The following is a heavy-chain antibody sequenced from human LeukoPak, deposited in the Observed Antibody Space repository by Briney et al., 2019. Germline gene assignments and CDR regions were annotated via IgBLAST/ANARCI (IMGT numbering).Heavy chain of an antibody. CDR1: VFTYSSYG. Sequence: GGTLRLSCAASVFTYSSYGMSWVRQAPGKGLEWVSAISGSGGSTYYADSVKGRFTISRDNSKNTLYLQMNSLRAEDTAVYYCATHTYYYDSSGYFVYWGQGTLVTVSS. CDR2: ISGSGGST. J-gene: IGHJ4*02. V-gene: IGHV3-23*01. CDR3: ATHTYYYDSSGYFVY. D-gene: IGHD3-22*01.